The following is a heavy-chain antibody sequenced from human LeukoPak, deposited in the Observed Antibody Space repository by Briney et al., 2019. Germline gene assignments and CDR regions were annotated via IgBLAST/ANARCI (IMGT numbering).Heavy chain of an antibody. CDR3: AKVRLYGDYPEIDY. Sequence: GGSLRLSCVASGFTFSSYAINWVRQAPGKGLEWVSGTSGSGGRTYYADSVKGRFTISRENSKNTLYLQMNSLRAEDTAVYYCAKVRLYGDYPEIDYWGQGTLVAVSS. J-gene: IGHJ4*02. V-gene: IGHV3-23*01. CDR1: GFTFSSYA. CDR2: TSGSGGRT. D-gene: IGHD4-17*01.